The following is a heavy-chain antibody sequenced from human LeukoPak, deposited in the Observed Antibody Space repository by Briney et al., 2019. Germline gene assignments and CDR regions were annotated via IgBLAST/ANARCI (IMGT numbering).Heavy chain of an antibody. CDR1: GGSISSYY. CDR3: ASRRITMVWGVITLFDY. CDR2: IYYSGST. V-gene: IGHV4-59*01. Sequence: SETLSLTCTVSGGSISSYYWSWIRQPPGKGLEWIGYIYYSGSTNYNPSLKSRVTISVDTSKNQFSLKLSSVTAADTAVYYCASRRITMVWGVITLFDYWGQGTLVTVSS. J-gene: IGHJ4*02. D-gene: IGHD3-10*01.